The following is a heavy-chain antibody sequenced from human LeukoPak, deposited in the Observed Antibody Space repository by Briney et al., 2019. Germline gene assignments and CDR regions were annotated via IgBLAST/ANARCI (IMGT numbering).Heavy chain of an antibody. J-gene: IGHJ4*02. Sequence: GGSLRLPCAASGFTFSSYWMHWVRQAPGKGLVWVSRINSDGSRTTYADSVKGRFTISRDNAKNTLHLQMNSLRAEDTAVYYCARHVQAGPGYWGQGTLVAVSS. V-gene: IGHV3-74*01. D-gene: IGHD6-19*01. CDR1: GFTFSSYW. CDR3: ARHVQAGPGY. CDR2: INSDGSRT.